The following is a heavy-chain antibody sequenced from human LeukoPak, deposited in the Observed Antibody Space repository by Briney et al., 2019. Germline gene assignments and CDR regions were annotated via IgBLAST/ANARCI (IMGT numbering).Heavy chain of an antibody. CDR3: ARASEQLVGYFQH. CDR1: GGTFSSYA. J-gene: IGHJ1*01. V-gene: IGHV1-69*04. Sequence: ASVKVSCKASGGTFSSYAISWVRQAPGQGLEWMGRIIPIFGIANYAQKFQGRVTITADKSTSTAYMELSSLRSEDTAVYYCARASEQLVGYFQHWGQGTLVTVSS. D-gene: IGHD6-6*01. CDR2: IIPIFGIA.